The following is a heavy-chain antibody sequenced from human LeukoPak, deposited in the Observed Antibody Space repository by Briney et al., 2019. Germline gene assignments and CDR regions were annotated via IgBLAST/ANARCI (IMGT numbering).Heavy chain of an antibody. V-gene: IGHV4-39*01. CDR1: GASINNSPYY. D-gene: IGHD1-26*01. CDR2: MHYSGAT. J-gene: IGHJ4*02. Sequence: PSETLSLTCTVSGASINNSPYYWAWIRQPPGKELEWIVGMHYSGATYYNPSLKSRVTISIDTSKNQFSLRLTSVTAADTAVFYCARNDRGRPADYWGQGTLVTVSS. CDR3: ARNDRGRPADY.